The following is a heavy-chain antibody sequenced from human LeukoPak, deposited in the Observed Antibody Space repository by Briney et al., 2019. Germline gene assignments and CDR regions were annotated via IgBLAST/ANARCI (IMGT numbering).Heavy chain of an antibody. CDR1: GFTVSSYS. CDR3: ARRESYSSGWYGDAFDI. CDR2: IRSSSSYI. Sequence: PGGSLRLSCAASGFTVSSYSMNWVRKAPGKGREWFSSIRSSSSYIYYADSVKGRFTISRDNAKNSLYLQMNSLRAEDTAVYYCARRESYSSGWYGDAFDIWGQGTMVTVSS. V-gene: IGHV3-21*01. J-gene: IGHJ3*02. D-gene: IGHD6-19*01.